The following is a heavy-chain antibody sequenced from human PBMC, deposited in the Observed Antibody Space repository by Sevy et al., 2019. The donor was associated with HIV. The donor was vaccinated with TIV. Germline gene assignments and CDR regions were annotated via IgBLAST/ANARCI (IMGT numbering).Heavy chain of an antibody. V-gene: IGHV2-5*02. J-gene: IGHJ2*01. Sequence: SGPTLVKPTQTLTLTCSFSGFSLSNYGEGVGWIRQPPGKALEWLALIYWDDDKRYTASLKNRLNITKDTSKNQVVLTMTNMDPVDTARYYCAQFLHYYDNGGPDSAWYFDLWGRGTLVTVSS. CDR2: IYWDDDK. CDR1: GFSLSNYGEG. D-gene: IGHD3-22*01. CDR3: AQFLHYYDNGGPDSAWYFDL.